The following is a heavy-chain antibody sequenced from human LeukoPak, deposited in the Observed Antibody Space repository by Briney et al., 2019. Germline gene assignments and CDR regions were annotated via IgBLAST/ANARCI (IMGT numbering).Heavy chain of an antibody. J-gene: IGHJ4*02. CDR1: GYRFTNFD. V-gene: IGHV1-8*01. CDR3: ARGPRESSSSDY. Sequence: ASVKISCKTSGYRFTNFDINWVRQAPGQGRKWMGWMDPDNGNTGYAQKFQGRVSMSGDTSISTAFMVLSSLRSDDTAVYFCARGPRESSSSDYWGQGTLVTVSS. D-gene: IGHD6-13*01. CDR2: MDPDNGNT.